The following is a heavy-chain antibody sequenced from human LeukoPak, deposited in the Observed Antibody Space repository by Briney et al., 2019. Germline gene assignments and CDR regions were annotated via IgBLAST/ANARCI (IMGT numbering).Heavy chain of an antibody. CDR1: GSTFPGYY. Sequence: ASVKVSSKASGSTFPGYYMHWVRRAPGQGLEWMGWINPNSGGTNYPQKFQGRVTITRDTSISTAYMELSRLRSDDTAVYYCARVGLAAAAGPIWFDPWGQGTLVTVSS. J-gene: IGHJ5*02. CDR3: ARVGLAAAAGPIWFDP. D-gene: IGHD6-13*01. CDR2: INPNSGGT. V-gene: IGHV1-2*02.